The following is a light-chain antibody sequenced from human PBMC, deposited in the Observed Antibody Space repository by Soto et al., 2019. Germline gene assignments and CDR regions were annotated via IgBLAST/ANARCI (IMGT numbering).Light chain of an antibody. CDR2: EVT. Sequence: QSVLTQPPSVSGSPGQSVTISCTGANSDFTDYTTVSWYQQTPNTAPKPIIFEVTNRPSGVPDRFSGSLSGDAAYLTISGLQTEDESNYYCAFKTGRSSFVFGGGTKVTVL. CDR3: AFKTGRSSFV. V-gene: IGLV2-18*01. J-gene: IGLJ1*01. CDR1: NSDFTDYTT.